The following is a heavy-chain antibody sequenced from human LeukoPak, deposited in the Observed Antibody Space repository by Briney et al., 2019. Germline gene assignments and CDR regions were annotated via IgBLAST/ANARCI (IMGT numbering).Heavy chain of an antibody. V-gene: IGHV4-4*09. CDR2: IYTSGST. CDR3: ARRWATYYYDS. Sequence: SETLSLICTVSGGSISSYYWSWIRQPPGEGLEWIAYIYTSGSTNSNPSLKSRVTISVDTSKNQFSLNLSSVTAADTAVYYCARRWATYYYDSWGQGTPVTVSS. CDR1: GGSISSYY. J-gene: IGHJ4*02. D-gene: IGHD3-22*01.